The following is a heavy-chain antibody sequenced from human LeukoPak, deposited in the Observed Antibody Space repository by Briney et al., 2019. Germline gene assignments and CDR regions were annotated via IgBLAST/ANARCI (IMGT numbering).Heavy chain of an antibody. J-gene: IGHJ4*02. CDR2: IYHSGST. V-gene: IGHV4-30-2*01. CDR3: ARGDAADY. Sequence: PSQTLSLTCAVSGGSISSGGYSWSWIRQPPGKGLEWIGYIYHSGSTYYNPSLKSRVTISVDRSKNQFSLKLSSVTAADTAVYYCARGDAADYWGQGTLVTVSS. D-gene: IGHD2-2*01. CDR1: GGSISSGGYS.